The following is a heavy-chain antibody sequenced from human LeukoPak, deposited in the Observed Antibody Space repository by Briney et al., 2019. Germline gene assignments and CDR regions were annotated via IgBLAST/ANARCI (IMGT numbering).Heavy chain of an antibody. V-gene: IGHV3-53*01. CDR1: GLTVSSNY. Sequence: GGSLRLSCAASGLTVSSNYMSWVRQAPGKGLEWVSLIYSSGSTYYADSVKGRFTISRDNSKNTLYLQMNSLRVDDTAVYHCARGTYTSGWLDYWGQGTLVTVSS. CDR2: IYSSGST. D-gene: IGHD6-19*01. J-gene: IGHJ4*02. CDR3: ARGTYTSGWLDY.